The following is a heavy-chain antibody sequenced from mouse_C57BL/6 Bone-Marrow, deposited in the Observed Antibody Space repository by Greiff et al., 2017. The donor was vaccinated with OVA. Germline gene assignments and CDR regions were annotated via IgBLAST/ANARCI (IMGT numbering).Heavy chain of an antibody. Sequence: VQRVESGAELVRPGASVTLSCKASGYTFTDYEMHWVKQTPVHGLEWIGAIDPETGGTAYNQKFKGKAILTADKSSSTAYMELRSLTSEDSAVYYCTRYSNYDYWGQGTTLTVSS. J-gene: IGHJ2*01. V-gene: IGHV1-15*01. CDR1: GYTFTDYE. CDR3: TRYSNYDY. D-gene: IGHD2-5*01. CDR2: IDPETGGT.